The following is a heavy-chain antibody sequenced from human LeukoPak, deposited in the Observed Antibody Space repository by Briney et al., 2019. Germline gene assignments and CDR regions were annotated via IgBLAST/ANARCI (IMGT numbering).Heavy chain of an antibody. Sequence: GGSLRLSCAASGFTFSSYWMHWVRQAPGKGLVWVSRINSDGSSTSYADSVKGRFTISRDNAKNTLYLQMNSLRAEDTAMYYCARRDDHNGRDYWGQGTLVTVSS. J-gene: IGHJ4*02. CDR3: ARRDDHNGRDY. CDR1: GFTFSSYW. CDR2: INSDGSST. D-gene: IGHD5-24*01. V-gene: IGHV3-74*01.